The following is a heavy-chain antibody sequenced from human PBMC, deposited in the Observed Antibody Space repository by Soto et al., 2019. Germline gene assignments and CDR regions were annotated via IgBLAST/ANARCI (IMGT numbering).Heavy chain of an antibody. D-gene: IGHD2-2*01. CDR3: ARGSTSPNLIPPAGYYYYYGMDV. CDR2: INAGNGNT. CDR1: GYTFTSYA. V-gene: IGHV1-3*01. Sequence: ASVKVSCKASGYTFTSYAMHWVRQAPGQRLEWMGWINAGNGNTKYSQKFQGRVTITRDTSASTAYMELSSLRSEDTAVYYCARGSTSPNLIPPAGYYYYYGMDVWGQGTTVTVSS. J-gene: IGHJ6*02.